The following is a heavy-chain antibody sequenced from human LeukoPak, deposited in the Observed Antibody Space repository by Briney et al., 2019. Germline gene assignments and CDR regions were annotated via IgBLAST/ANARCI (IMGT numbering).Heavy chain of an antibody. D-gene: IGHD5-12*01. CDR2: IYPGDSDT. Sequence: GESLKISCKGSGYTFTDYWIAWVRQMPGKGLQWMGIIYPGDSDTRYSPSFQGQVTISADKSISTAYLQWSSLKASDTAMYYCARHLRLRSSDYSDLSLFRRNYYYYYMDVWGKGTTVTISS. V-gene: IGHV5-51*01. CDR1: GYTFTDYW. CDR3: ARHLRLRSSDYSDLSLFRRNYYYYYMDV. J-gene: IGHJ6*03.